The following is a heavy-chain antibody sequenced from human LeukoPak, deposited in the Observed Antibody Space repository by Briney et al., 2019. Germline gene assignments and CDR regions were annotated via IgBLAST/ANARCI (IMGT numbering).Heavy chain of an antibody. J-gene: IGHJ5*02. CDR1: GFTFSSYS. CDR2: ISSSSSTI. D-gene: IGHD3-10*01. Sequence: GGSLRLSCAASGFTFSSYSMNWVRQAPGKGLEWVSYISSSSSTIYYADSVRGRFTISRDNAKNSLYLQMNSLRAEDTAVYYCARGSYQYYYGSGATVGDKTWFDPWGQGTLVTVSS. V-gene: IGHV3-48*01. CDR3: ARGSYQYYYGSGATVGDKTWFDP.